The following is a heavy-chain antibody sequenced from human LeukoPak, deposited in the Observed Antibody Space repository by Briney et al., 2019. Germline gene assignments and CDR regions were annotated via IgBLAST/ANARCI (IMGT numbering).Heavy chain of an antibody. CDR1: GFTFSSYE. J-gene: IGHJ4*02. CDR3: ARDKGGYLIDY. V-gene: IGHV3-48*03. CDR2: ISSGGSVI. Sequence: GGSLRLSCAASGFTFSSYEMNWVRQAPGKGLEWVSYISSGGSVIYYSDSVKGRFTIARDNAKNTLYLQMNSLRAEDTAVYYCARDKGGYLIDYWGQGTLVTVSS. D-gene: IGHD3-16*01.